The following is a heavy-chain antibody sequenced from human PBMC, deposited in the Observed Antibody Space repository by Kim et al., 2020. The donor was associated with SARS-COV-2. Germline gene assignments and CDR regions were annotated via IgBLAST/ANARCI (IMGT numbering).Heavy chain of an antibody. D-gene: IGHD6-13*01. CDR2: ISWNSGSI. CDR3: AKDAGYSSSWYGILYYGMDV. Sequence: GGSLRLSCAASGFTFDDYAMHWVRQAPGKGLEWVSGISWNSGSIGYADSVKGRFTISRDNAKNSLYLQMNSLRAEDTALYYCAKDAGYSSSWYGILYYGMDVWGQGTTVTVSS. V-gene: IGHV3-9*01. CDR1: GFTFDDYA. J-gene: IGHJ6*02.